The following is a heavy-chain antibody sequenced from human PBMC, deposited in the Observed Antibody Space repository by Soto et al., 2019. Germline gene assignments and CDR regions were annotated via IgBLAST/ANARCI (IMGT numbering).Heavy chain of an antibody. V-gene: IGHV3-15*01. Sequence: EVQLVESGGGLVKPGGSLRLSCEGSGFTFSNGWMTWVRQAPGKGLEWVGRIKTNIDGGRIDYAAPVKGRFTISRDDSKNTLYLQMNSLKNEYTGVYYCTTNSVTDFYYYGMEVWGLGTTVTVSS. CDR2: IKTNIDGGRI. CDR3: TTNSVTDFYYYGMEV. J-gene: IGHJ6*02. CDR1: GFTFSNGW.